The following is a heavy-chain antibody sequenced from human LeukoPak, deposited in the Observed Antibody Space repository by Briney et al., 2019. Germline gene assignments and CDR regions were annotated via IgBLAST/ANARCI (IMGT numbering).Heavy chain of an antibody. V-gene: IGHV4-34*01. J-gene: IGHJ4*02. CDR3: ARGYRETYYDFWSGYYPSGCYFDY. CDR2: INHSGST. CDR1: GFTFSSYA. D-gene: IGHD3-3*01. Sequence: GSLRLSCAASGFTFSSYAMSWVRQAPGKGLEWIGEINHSGSTNYNPSLKSRVTISVDTSKSQFSLKLSSVTAADTAVYYCARGYRETYYDFWSGYYPSGCYFDYWGQGTLVTVSS.